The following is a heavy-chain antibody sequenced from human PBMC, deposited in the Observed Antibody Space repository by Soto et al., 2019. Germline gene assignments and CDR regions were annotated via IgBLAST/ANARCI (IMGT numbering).Heavy chain of an antibody. CDR1: GGSISSYY. D-gene: IGHD2-15*01. Sequence: SETLSLTCTVSGGSISSYYWSWIRQPPGKGLEWIGYIYYSGSTNYNPSLKSRVTISVDTSKNQFSLKLSSVTAADTAVYYCARTVVVVAADNWFDPWGQGTLVTVSS. CDR2: IYYSGST. V-gene: IGHV4-59*01. CDR3: ARTVVVVAADNWFDP. J-gene: IGHJ5*02.